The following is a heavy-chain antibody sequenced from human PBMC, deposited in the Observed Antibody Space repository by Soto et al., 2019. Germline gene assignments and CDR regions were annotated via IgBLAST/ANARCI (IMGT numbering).Heavy chain of an antibody. CDR2: ISSGGDTI. Sequence: GGSLRPSCAVSGFTFSPYSMNWVRQAPGKGLEWISYISSGGDTIYYADSVRGRFTVSRDNTKNSLYLQMDSLRDEDTAVYYCARDRSTIYGVVTTIDYWGQGTLVTVSS. J-gene: IGHJ4*02. D-gene: IGHD3-3*01. CDR3: ARDRSTIYGVVTTIDY. V-gene: IGHV3-48*02. CDR1: GFTFSPYS.